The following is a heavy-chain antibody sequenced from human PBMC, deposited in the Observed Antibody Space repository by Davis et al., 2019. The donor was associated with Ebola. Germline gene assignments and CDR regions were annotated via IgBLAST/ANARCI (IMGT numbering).Heavy chain of an antibody. V-gene: IGHV3-9*01. CDR3: AKDRADFSAFDF. CDR1: GFTFDDYA. Sequence: PGGSLRLSCAASGFTFDDYAMHWVRQAPGKGLEWVSGISWNSGSIGYADSVKGRFTISRDNAKNSLYLQMNSLRAEDTALYYCAKDRADFSAFDFWGQGTVVTV. D-gene: IGHD3/OR15-3a*01. CDR2: ISWNSGSI. J-gene: IGHJ3*01.